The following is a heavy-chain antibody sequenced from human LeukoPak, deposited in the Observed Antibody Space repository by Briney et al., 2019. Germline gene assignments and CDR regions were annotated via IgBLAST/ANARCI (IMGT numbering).Heavy chain of an antibody. Sequence: GGSLRLSCAASGFTFSSYWMHWVRQAPGKGLVWVSRINSDGSSTSYADSVKGRFTISRDNAKNTLYLQMNSLRAEDTAVYYCPRDPLLSGYYDLFDYWAQGTLVTVSS. CDR2: INSDGSST. J-gene: IGHJ4*02. CDR3: PRDPLLSGYYDLFDY. V-gene: IGHV3-74*01. D-gene: IGHD3-22*01. CDR1: GFTFSSYW.